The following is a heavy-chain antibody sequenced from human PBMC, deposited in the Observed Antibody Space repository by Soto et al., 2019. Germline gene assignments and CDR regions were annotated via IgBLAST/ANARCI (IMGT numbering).Heavy chain of an antibody. J-gene: IGHJ4*02. Sequence: QVQLVQSGPEVRKPGASVRLSCATSGYNFNQYYIHWVRQAPGQGLEWMGIINLRGGTTEYAHKFRGRVTVTSEKATMTAYMELSSFRSEDTAVYVWSRGPDDSDVPRWDHWGQGTLITVYS. CDR3: SRGPDDSDVPRWDH. CDR2: INLRGGTT. CDR1: GYNFNQYY. D-gene: IGHD4-17*01. V-gene: IGHV1-46*02.